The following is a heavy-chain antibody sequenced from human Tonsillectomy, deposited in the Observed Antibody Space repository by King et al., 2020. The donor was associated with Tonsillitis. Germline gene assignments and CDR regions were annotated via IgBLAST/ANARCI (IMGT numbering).Heavy chain of an antibody. Sequence: QLQESGPGLVKPSETLSLTCTVSGGSIISSYWSLIRQPPGKELDWIGYIYYSGSTNYNPTLKSRVTISLDTSKNQFSLKLSSVTAADTAVYYCARIHNSVTNAFDIWGQGTMVTVSS. CDR1: GGSIISSY. D-gene: IGHD4-17*01. CDR3: ARIHNSVTNAFDI. V-gene: IGHV4-59*01. CDR2: IYYSGST. J-gene: IGHJ3*02.